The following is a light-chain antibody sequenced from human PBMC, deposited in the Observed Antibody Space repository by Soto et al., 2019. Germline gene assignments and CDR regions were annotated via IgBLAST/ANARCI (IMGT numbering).Light chain of an antibody. Sequence: QSVLAQPASVSGSPGQSITISCAGTNRDVGGYNYVSWYQQYPGKAPKLIIYQVTYRPSGVSNRFSGSKSGNTASLTISELQAEDEADYYCSSYSSSSALDVIFGGGTKVTVL. CDR3: SSYSSSSALDVI. CDR1: NRDVGGYNY. J-gene: IGLJ2*01. V-gene: IGLV2-14*01. CDR2: QVT.